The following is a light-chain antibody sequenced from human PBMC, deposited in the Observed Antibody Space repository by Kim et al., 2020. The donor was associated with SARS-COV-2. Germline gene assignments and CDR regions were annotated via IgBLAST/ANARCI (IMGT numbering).Light chain of an antibody. V-gene: IGLV1-40*01. CDR3: QSYDNSLSLWL. J-gene: IGLJ3*02. CDR2: GTD. Sequence: QRVTITCTGGSSDIGASYDVHWYQQLPGTAPTLLIYGTDNRPSGVPDRFSGSKSGTPASLAISGLQPEDEADYYCQSYDNSLSLWLFGGGTKLTVL. CDR1: SSDIGASYD.